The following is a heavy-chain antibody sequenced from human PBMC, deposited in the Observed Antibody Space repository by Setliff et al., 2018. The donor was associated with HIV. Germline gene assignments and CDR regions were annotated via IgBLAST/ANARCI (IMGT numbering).Heavy chain of an antibody. D-gene: IGHD3-22*01. Sequence: ASVKVSCKASGYTFTSYYMHWVRQAPGQGLEWMGIINPSGGSTSYALKFQGRVTMTRDTSTSTVYMELSSLRSEDTAVYYCARARRITMIVDAFDIWGQGTMVTVSS. CDR2: INPSGGST. J-gene: IGHJ3*02. CDR3: ARARRITMIVDAFDI. CDR1: GYTFTSYY. V-gene: IGHV1-46*01.